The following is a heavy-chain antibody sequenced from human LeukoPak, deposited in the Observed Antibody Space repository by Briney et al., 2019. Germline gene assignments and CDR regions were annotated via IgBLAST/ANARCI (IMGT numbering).Heavy chain of an antibody. J-gene: IGHJ4*02. D-gene: IGHD4-17*01. CDR1: GFTFSSYA. CDR3: AKSTVITGDWYFDY. CDR2: ISGSGGAT. V-gene: IGHV3-23*01. Sequence: GGSLRLSCAASGFTFSSYAMTWVRQAPGKGLEWVSAISGSGGATYYADSVKGRFTISRDNSKNTLYLQMNSLRAEDTAVYYCAKSTVITGDWYFDYWGQGTLVTVSS.